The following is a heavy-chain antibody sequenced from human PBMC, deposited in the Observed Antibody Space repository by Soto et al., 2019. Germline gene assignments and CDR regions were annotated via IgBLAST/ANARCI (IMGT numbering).Heavy chain of an antibody. Sequence: SQTLSLTCGISGDFVSSNSAAWNWIRQSPSRGLEWLGRTYYRSKWYNEYAVSVKGRITINPDTSKNQFSLQLSSVTPEDTAVYYCARGRSSGWHYLDYWGQGNLVTVSS. J-gene: IGHJ4*02. CDR3: ARGRSSGWHYLDY. CDR1: GDFVSSNSAA. D-gene: IGHD6-19*01. CDR2: TYYRSKWYN. V-gene: IGHV6-1*01.